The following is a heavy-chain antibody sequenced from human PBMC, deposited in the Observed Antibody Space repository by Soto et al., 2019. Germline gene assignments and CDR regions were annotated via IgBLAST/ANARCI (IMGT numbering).Heavy chain of an antibody. CDR1: GGTFSSYA. Sequence: QVQLVQSGAEVTKPGSSVQVSCKASGGTFSSYAISWVRQAPGPGLEWMGGIIPIFGTANYAQKFQGRVRITADKSTSTAYVELSSLRAEDTAVYYCARVVYDFWSGYPTYYYYGMDGWGQGTTVTVSS. CDR3: ARVVYDFWSGYPTYYYYGMDG. D-gene: IGHD3-3*01. J-gene: IGHJ6*02. CDR2: IIPIFGTA. V-gene: IGHV1-69*06.